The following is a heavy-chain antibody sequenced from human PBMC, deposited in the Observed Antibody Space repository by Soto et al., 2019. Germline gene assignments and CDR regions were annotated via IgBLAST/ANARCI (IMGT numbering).Heavy chain of an antibody. V-gene: IGHV4-39*01. D-gene: IGHD6-19*01. CDR2: IYYSGST. J-gene: IGHJ4*02. CDR3: ARISSSGWSGGLDY. Sequence: SETLSLTCTVSGGSISSSSYYWGWIRQPPGKGLEWIGSIYYSGSTYYNPSLKSRVTISVDTSKNQFSLKLSSVTAADTAVYYCARISSSGWSGGLDYWGQGTLVTVSS. CDR1: GGSISSSSYY.